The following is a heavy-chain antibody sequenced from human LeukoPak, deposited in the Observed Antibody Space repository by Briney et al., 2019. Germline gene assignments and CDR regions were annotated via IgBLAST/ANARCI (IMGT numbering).Heavy chain of an antibody. CDR3: ARDKRRYSSSPKDAFDI. Sequence: GASVKVSCKASGYTFTGYYMHWVRQAPGQGLEWMGWINPNSGGTNCAQKFQGRVTMTRDTSISTAYMELSRLRSDDTAVYYCARDKRRYSSSPKDAFDIWGQGTMVTVSS. V-gene: IGHV1-2*02. CDR2: INPNSGGT. J-gene: IGHJ3*02. CDR1: GYTFTGYY. D-gene: IGHD6-6*01.